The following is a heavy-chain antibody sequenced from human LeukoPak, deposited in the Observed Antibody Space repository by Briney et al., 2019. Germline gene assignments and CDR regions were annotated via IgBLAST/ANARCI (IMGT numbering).Heavy chain of an antibody. CDR1: GFTFSSYG. CDR3: AKDGITIFGVVNSGYFDY. V-gene: IGHV3-30*18. CDR2: ISYDGSNK. J-gene: IGHJ4*02. D-gene: IGHD3-3*01. Sequence: GRSLRPSCGASGFTFSSYGMHWVRQAPGKGLEWVAVISYDGSNKYYADSVKGRFTISRDNSKNTLYLQMNSLRAEDTAVYYCAKDGITIFGVVNSGYFDYWGQGTLVTVSS.